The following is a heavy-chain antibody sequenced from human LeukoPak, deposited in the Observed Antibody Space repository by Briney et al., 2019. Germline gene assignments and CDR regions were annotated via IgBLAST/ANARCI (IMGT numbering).Heavy chain of an antibody. CDR2: IYYSGNT. CDR1: GGSMRSYY. J-gene: IGHJ4*02. V-gene: IGHV4-59*08. Sequence: SETLSLTCTGSGGSMRSYYWSWIRQPPGKGLEGIGYIYYSGNTNYNPSLKSRVTISVDTSKNQFSLKVNSLTAADTAVYYCARHISSAGTYAYFDYWGQGTLVTVSS. CDR3: ARHISSAGTYAYFDY. D-gene: IGHD1-26*01.